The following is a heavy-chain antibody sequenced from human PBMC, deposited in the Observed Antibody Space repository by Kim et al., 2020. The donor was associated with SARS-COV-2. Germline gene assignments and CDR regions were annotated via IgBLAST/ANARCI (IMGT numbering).Heavy chain of an antibody. CDR3: ARELQWLGIFVGMDA. V-gene: IGHV3-48*01. D-gene: IGHD6-19*01. J-gene: IGHJ6*02. Sequence: GGSLRLSCAASGFTFSSYSMNWVRQAPGKGLEWVSYISSSGSTIYYADSVKGLFTISRNNTKNSLYLQMNSLRGEDTAVYYCARELQWLGIFVGMDACGQGTTFTVS. CDR1: GFTFSSYS. CDR2: ISSSGSTI.